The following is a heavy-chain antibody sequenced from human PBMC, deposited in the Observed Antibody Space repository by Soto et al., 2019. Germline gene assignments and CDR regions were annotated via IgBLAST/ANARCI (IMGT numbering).Heavy chain of an antibody. V-gene: IGHV3-30-3*01. CDR3: ARAGGMDV. CDR2: ISYDGSNK. D-gene: IGHD3-10*01. J-gene: IGHJ6*02. CDR1: GFTFSSYA. Sequence: ESGGGVVQPARSLRLSCAASGFTFSSYAMHWVRQAPGKGLEWVAVISYDGSNKYYADSVKGRFTISRDISKNTLYLQMNSLRAEDTAVYYCARAGGMDVWGQGTTVTVSS.